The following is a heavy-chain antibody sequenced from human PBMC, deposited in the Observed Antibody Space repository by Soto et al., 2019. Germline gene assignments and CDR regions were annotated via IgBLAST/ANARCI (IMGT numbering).Heavy chain of an antibody. Sequence: AGGSLRLSCAASGFTFSSYAMGWVRQGPGKGLEWVAVVSIGGSTHYADSGRGRFTISRDNSKNTLSLQMNRLTAEDTAVYFCEKRRGAGGHFDYWGQGSRVTVGS. CDR3: EKRRGAGGHFDY. CDR2: VSIGGST. D-gene: IGHD2-15*01. CDR1: GFTFSSYA. J-gene: IGHJ4*02. V-gene: IGHV3-23*01.